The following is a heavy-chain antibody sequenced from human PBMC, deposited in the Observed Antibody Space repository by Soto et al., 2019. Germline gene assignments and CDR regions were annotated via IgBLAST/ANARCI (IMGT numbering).Heavy chain of an antibody. V-gene: IGHV3-30-3*01. D-gene: IGHD6-19*01. CDR3: ARTTAVAGTPEFDY. J-gene: IGHJ4*02. CDR2: ISYDDGSNK. Sequence: ESGGGVVQPGRSLRLSCAASGFAFSSFAMHWVRQAPGKGLEWVAVISYDDGSNKNYADSVKGRFTISRDNSKNTLYLQMNSLRAEDTAVDYCARTTAVAGTPEFDYWGQGTLVTVSS. CDR1: GFAFSSFA.